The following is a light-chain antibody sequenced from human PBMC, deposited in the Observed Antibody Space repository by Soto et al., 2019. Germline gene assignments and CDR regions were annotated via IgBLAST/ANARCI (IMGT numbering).Light chain of an antibody. CDR2: EDN. CDR3: QSYHSGNVV. Sequence: FMLTQPHSVSEFPGKTVTISCTRSSGSIASNYVQWYQQRPGSAPTPVIYEDNERPSGVPDRFSGSIDSSSNSASLTISGLKTDDEADYYCQSYHSGNVVFGGGTKVTVL. CDR1: SGSIASNY. J-gene: IGLJ2*01. V-gene: IGLV6-57*04.